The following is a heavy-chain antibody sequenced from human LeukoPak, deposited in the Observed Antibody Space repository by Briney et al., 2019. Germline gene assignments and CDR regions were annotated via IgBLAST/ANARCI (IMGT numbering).Heavy chain of an antibody. J-gene: IGHJ4*02. CDR1: GFTFSSHG. D-gene: IGHD5-18*01. CDR2: ISYDGSNK. CDR3: AREVDTAMYYYFDY. V-gene: IGHV3-30*03. Sequence: GGSLRLSCAASGFTFSSHGMNWVRQAPGKGLEWVAVISYDGSNKYYADSVKGRFTISRDNSKNTLYLQMNSLRAEDTAVYYCAREVDTAMYYYFDYWGQGTLVTVSS.